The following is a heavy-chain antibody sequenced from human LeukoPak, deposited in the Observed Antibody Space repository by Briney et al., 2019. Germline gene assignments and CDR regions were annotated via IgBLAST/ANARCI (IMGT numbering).Heavy chain of an antibody. V-gene: IGHV3-7*03. CDR1: GFTFSSYW. Sequence: GGSLRLSCAASGFTFSSYWMSWVRQAPGKGLEWVANIKQDGSEKYYVDSVKGRFTISRDNFKNTMYLQMSSLRAEDTAVYYCGKIRLDSATGYWGQGTLVTVSS. CDR3: GKIRLDSATGY. D-gene: IGHD2-15*01. CDR2: IKQDGSEK. J-gene: IGHJ4*02.